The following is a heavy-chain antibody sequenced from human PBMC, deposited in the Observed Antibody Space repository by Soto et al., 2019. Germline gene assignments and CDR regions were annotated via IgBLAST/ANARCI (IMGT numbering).Heavy chain of an antibody. J-gene: IGHJ6*03. V-gene: IGHV3-23*01. CDR3: AKGRYYDFWSGYPSGYMDV. CDR2: ISGSGGST. Sequence: GGSLRLSCAASGFTFSSYAMSWVRQAPGKGLEWVSAISGSGGSTYYADSVKGRFIISRDNSKNTLYLQMNSLRAEDTAVYYCAKGRYYDFWSGYPSGYMDVWGKGTTVTVSS. CDR1: GFTFSSYA. D-gene: IGHD3-3*01.